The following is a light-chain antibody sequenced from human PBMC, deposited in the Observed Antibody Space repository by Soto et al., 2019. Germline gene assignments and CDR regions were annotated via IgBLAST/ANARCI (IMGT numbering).Light chain of an antibody. Sequence: EIVLTQSPVTLSLSAGERAALSCRASQSVSSLLAWYQQKPGQAPRLLIYGASTRATGISPKFSGSGSGTEFTLTISSLQSEDFAVYYCQQYNNWPPWTFGQGTKVEIK. J-gene: IGKJ1*01. V-gene: IGKV3-15*01. CDR2: GAS. CDR3: QQYNNWPPWT. CDR1: QSVSSL.